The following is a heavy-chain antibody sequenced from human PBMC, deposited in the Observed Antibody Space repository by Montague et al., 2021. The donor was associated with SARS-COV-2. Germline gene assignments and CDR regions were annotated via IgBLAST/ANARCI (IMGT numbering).Heavy chain of an antibody. CDR2: IYYSGST. D-gene: IGHD3-22*01. V-gene: IGHV4-39*07. CDR3: AGRPYYYDSSGQFDP. J-gene: IGHJ5*02. Sequence: SETLSLTCTVSGGSISSSTYYWGWIRQPPGKGLEWIAGIYYSGSTYFNPSLKSRVAISIDTSKNQFSLKLSSVTAADTAVYYCAGRPYYYDSSGQFDPWGQGVLVTVSS. CDR1: GGSISSSTYY.